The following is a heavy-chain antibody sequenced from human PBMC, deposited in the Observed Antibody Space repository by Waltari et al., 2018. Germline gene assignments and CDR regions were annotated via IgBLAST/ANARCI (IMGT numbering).Heavy chain of an antibody. D-gene: IGHD6-19*01. V-gene: IGHV4-31*03. J-gene: IGHJ4*02. CDR3: AREFSSGWSLYFDY. CDR2: IYYSGST. CDR1: GGSISSGGYY. Sequence: QVQLQESGPGLVKPSQTLSLTCTVSGGSISSGGYYWSWIRQHPGKGLEWSGYIYYSGSTYYNPSLKSRVTISVDTSKNQFSLKLSSVTAADTAVYYCAREFSSGWSLYFDYWGQGTLVTVSS.